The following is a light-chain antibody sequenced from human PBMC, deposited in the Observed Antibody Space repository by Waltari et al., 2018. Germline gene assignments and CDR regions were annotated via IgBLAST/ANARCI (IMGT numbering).Light chain of an antibody. CDR1: TPDVGGYNY. Sequence: QSALTQPASVSGSPGQSITISCAGTTPDVGGYNYVSWYQHHPGKAPKLMIYDVTQRPSGVSSRFSGSKSGNTAALTISGLQTDDEGDYYCCSYGGGSTVIFGGGTKLTVL. V-gene: IGLV2-23*02. CDR3: CSYGGGSTVI. J-gene: IGLJ2*01. CDR2: DVT.